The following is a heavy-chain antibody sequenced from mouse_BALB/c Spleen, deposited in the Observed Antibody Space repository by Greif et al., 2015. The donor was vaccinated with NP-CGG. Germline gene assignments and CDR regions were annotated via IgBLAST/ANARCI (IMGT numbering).Heavy chain of an antibody. J-gene: IGHJ1*01. V-gene: IGHV5-9-1*01. CDR3: ARSARPRYFDV. Sequence: DVMLVESGGGLVKPGGSLKLSCAASGFTFSSYAMSWVRQTPEKRLEWVATISSGSSYTYYPDSVKGRFTISRDNAKNPLYLQMSSLRSEDTAMYYCARSARPRYFDVWGAGTTVTVSS. CDR2: ISSGSSYT. CDR1: GFTFSSYA.